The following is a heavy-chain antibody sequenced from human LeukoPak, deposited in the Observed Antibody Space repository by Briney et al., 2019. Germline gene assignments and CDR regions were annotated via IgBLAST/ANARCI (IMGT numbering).Heavy chain of an antibody. CDR3: ARETVLTGYSNDAFDI. D-gene: IGHD3-9*01. Sequence: GGSLRLSCAASGFTFSSYSMNWVRQAPGKGLEWVSSISSSSSYIYYADSVKGRFTISRDNAKNSLYLQMNSLRAEDTAVYYCARETVLTGYSNDAFDIWGQGTMVTVSS. CDR2: ISSSSSYI. J-gene: IGHJ3*02. CDR1: GFTFSSYS. V-gene: IGHV3-21*01.